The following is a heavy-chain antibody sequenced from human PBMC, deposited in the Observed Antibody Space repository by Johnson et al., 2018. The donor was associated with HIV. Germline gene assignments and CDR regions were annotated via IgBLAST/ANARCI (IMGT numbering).Heavy chain of an antibody. V-gene: IGHV3-66*02. CDR3: ARVITMIVVVIGDI. CDR2: IYSDGST. Sequence: VQLVESGGGVVQPGGSLRLSCAASGFTVSSNYMSWVRQAPGKGLKWVSVIYSDGSTYYADSVKGRFTISRDNSKNTLYLQMNSLRAEDTAIYYCARVITMIVVVIGDIWGQGTMVTVSS. CDR1: GFTVSSNY. D-gene: IGHD3-22*01. J-gene: IGHJ3*02.